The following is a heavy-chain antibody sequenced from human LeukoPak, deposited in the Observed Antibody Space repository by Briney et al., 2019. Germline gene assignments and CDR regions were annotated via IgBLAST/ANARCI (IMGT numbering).Heavy chain of an antibody. J-gene: IGHJ4*02. Sequence: SETLSLTCTVSGGSISSSSCYWGWIRQPPGKGLEWIGSIYYSGSTYYNPSLKSRVTISVDTSKNQFFLKLSSVTAADTAVYYCARHDSSSWSSFDYWGQGTLVTVSS. D-gene: IGHD6-13*01. CDR2: IYYSGST. CDR1: GGSISSSSCY. CDR3: ARHDSSSWSSFDY. V-gene: IGHV4-39*01.